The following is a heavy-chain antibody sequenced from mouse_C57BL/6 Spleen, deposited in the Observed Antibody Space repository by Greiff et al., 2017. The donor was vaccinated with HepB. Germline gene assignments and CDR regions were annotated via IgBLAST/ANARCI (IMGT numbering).Heavy chain of an antibody. CDR1: GYSITSGYY. D-gene: IGHD2-5*01. J-gene: IGHJ3*01. Sequence: ESGPGLVKPSQSLSLTCSVTGYSITSGYYWNWIRQFPGNKLEWMGYISYDGSNNYNPSLKNRISITRDTSKNQFFLKLNSVTTEDTATYYCARGYYSNWFAYWGQGTLVTVSA. V-gene: IGHV3-6*01. CDR3: ARGYYSNWFAY. CDR2: ISYDGSN.